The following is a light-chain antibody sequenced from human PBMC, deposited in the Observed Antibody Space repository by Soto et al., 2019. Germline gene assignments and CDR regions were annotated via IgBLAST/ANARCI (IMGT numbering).Light chain of an antibody. V-gene: IGKV1-5*03. CDR2: KAS. Sequence: DTQMTQSPSTLSASVGDRVTITCRASQSISSWLAWYQQKPGRAPKLLIYKASSLESGVPSRFSGSGSGTECTLTISGLQPDDFATYYCQQHNSYPWTFGQGTKVEIK. CDR3: QQHNSYPWT. J-gene: IGKJ1*01. CDR1: QSISSW.